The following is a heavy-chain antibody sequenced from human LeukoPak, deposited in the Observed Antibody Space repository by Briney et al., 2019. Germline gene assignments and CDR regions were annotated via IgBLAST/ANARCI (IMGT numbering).Heavy chain of an antibody. CDR1: GYTFTSYG. V-gene: IGHV7-4-1*02. CDR3: AREPLVATTPASWFDP. Sequence: GASVKVSCKASGYTFTSYGISWVRQAPGQGLEWMGWINTNTGNPTYAQGFTGRFVFSLDTSVSTAYLQVSSLKAEDTAVYYCAREPLVATTPASWFDPWGQGTLVTVSS. D-gene: IGHD5-12*01. J-gene: IGHJ5*02. CDR2: INTNTGNP.